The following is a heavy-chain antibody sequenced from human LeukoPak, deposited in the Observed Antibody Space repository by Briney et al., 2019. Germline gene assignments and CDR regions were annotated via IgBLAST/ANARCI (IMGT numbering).Heavy chain of an antibody. V-gene: IGHV4-59*01. CDR3: ARDLPSGSGWDV. CDR2: IYYSGST. J-gene: IGHJ4*02. CDR1: GGSISSYY. D-gene: IGHD6-19*01. Sequence: SETLSLTCTVSGGSISSYYWSWIRQPPGKGLEWIGYIYYSGSTNYNPSLKSRVTISVDTSKNQFSLKLSSVTAADTAVYYCARDLPSGSGWDVWGQGTLVTVSS.